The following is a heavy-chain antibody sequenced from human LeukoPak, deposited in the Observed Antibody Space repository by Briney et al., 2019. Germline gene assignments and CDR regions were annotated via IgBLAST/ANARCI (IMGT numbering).Heavy chain of an antibody. CDR2: ITPRAGST. D-gene: IGHD6-13*01. CDR3: ARGATAGRFSLRPTGAYYMDV. CDR1: GYTFTNHY. Sequence: GASVKVSCKASGYTFTNHYMHWVRQAPGQGLDWMGIITPRAGSTRYAQKFQGRVTMTRDTSINTAYMELSSLRFDDTAVYYCARGATAGRFSLRPTGAYYMDVSGKGTTVTVSS. J-gene: IGHJ6*03. V-gene: IGHV1-46*01.